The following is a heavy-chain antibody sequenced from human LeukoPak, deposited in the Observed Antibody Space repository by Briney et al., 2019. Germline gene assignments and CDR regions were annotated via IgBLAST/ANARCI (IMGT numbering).Heavy chain of an antibody. Sequence: GRPLRLSCAASGFTFDDYAMHWVRQAPGKGLEWVSGISWNSGSIGYADSVKGRFTISRDNAKNSLYLQMNSLRAEDTALYYCAKGSSVDIVATMGYWGQGTLVTVSS. D-gene: IGHD5-12*01. V-gene: IGHV3-9*01. CDR2: ISWNSGSI. J-gene: IGHJ4*02. CDR3: AKGSSVDIVATMGY. CDR1: GFTFDDYA.